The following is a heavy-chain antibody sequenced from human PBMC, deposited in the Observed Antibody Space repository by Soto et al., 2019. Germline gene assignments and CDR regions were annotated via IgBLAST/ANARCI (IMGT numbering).Heavy chain of an antibody. D-gene: IGHD2-15*01. Sequence: PGASLKISCKGSGYSFTSYWISWVRQMPGKGLEWMGRIDPSDSYTNYSPSFQGHVTISADKSISTAYLQWSSLKASDTAMYYCARKPYCSGGSCYSGLDVWGQGTTVTVS. CDR3: ARKPYCSGGSCYSGLDV. CDR2: IDPSDSYT. CDR1: GYSFTSYW. J-gene: IGHJ6*02. V-gene: IGHV5-10-1*01.